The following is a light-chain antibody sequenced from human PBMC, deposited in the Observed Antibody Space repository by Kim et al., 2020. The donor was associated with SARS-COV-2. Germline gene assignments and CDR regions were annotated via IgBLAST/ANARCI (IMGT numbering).Light chain of an antibody. CDR2: EDS. J-gene: IGLJ2*01. Sequence: SYELTQPPSLSVSPGQTARITCSGDALPDQYVYWYKQKPGQAPVLLIYEDSVRPSGVPERFSGSSSETLATLTVTGVQVDDEADYYCQSTDSSGSYELFG. CDR3: QSTDSSGSYEL. V-gene: IGLV3-25*03. CDR1: ALPDQY.